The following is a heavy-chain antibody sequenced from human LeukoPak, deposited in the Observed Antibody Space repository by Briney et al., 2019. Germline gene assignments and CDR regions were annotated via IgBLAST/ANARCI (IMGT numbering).Heavy chain of an antibody. J-gene: IGHJ4*02. V-gene: IGHV1-24*01. CDR1: GHILTTLS. CDR3: ATTLTTVTVILVY. CDR2: FDPEDGKI. D-gene: IGHD4-17*01. Sequence: ASVNVSCKVSGHILTTLSIHWVRQAPGKGLEWMGGFDPEDGKIFYAQKFQGRVTMTEDTSTDTAYMELSSLRSEDTAVYYCATTLTTVTVILVYWGQGTLVTVSS.